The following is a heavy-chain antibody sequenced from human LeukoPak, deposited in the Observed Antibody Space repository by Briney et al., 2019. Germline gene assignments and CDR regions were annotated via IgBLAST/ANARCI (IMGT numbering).Heavy chain of an antibody. CDR2: IYYSGST. CDR3: ARGEFQDYGDFGARTTVFDY. CDR1: GGSISSYY. D-gene: IGHD4-17*01. V-gene: IGHV4-59*01. J-gene: IGHJ4*02. Sequence: SETLSLTCTVSGGSISSYYWSWIRQPPGKGLEWIGYIYYSGSTNYNPSLKSRVTISVDTSKNQFSLKLSSVTAADTAVYYCARGEFQDYGDFGARTTVFDYWGQGTLFTVSS.